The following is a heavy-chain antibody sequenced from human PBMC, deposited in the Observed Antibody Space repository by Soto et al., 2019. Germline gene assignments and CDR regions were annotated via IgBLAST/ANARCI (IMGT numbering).Heavy chain of an antibody. D-gene: IGHD2-15*01. CDR3: ASHFTGVLVLGASPPGGDNYGWDV. CDR1: GGTFSRYT. Sequence: QVQLVQSGAEVKKPGSSVKVSCKASGGTFSRYTISWVRQAPGQVLEWMGSIIPILDIPNYAQNFQGRVTITADKSTSTAYMELSSLRSDDTSVYYCASHFTGVLVLGASPPGGDNYGWDVWGQGTTVTVSS. CDR2: IIPILDIP. V-gene: IGHV1-69*02. J-gene: IGHJ6*02.